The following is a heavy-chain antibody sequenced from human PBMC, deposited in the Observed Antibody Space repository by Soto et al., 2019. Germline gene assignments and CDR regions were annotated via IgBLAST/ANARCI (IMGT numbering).Heavy chain of an antibody. V-gene: IGHV4-34*01. CDR1: GGSISSYY. CDR2: INHSGST. Sequence: PSETLSLTCTVSGGSISSYYWTWIRQPPGTGLEWIGEINHSGSTNYNPSLKSRVTISVDTSKNQFSPKLTSVTAADTAVYYCARDKITGLFDYWGQGTLVTVSS. D-gene: IGHD2-8*02. J-gene: IGHJ4*02. CDR3: ARDKITGLFDY.